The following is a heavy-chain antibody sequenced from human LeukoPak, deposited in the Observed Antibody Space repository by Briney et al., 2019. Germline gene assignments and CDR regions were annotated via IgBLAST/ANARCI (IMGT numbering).Heavy chain of an antibody. CDR3: ARVQVGELSLFFDY. V-gene: IGHV3-30-3*01. D-gene: IGHD3-16*02. CDR2: ISYDGSNK. CDR1: GFTFSSYA. J-gene: IGHJ4*02. Sequence: GGSLRLSCAASGFTFSSYAMHWVRQAPGKGLEWVAVISYDGSNKYYADSVKGRFTISRDNSKNTLYLQMNSLRAEDTAVYYCARVQVGELSLFFDYWGQGTLVTVSS.